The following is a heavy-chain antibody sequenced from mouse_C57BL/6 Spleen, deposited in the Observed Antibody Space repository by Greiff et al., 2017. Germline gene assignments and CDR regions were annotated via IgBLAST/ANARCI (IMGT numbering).Heavy chain of an antibody. J-gene: IGHJ1*03. CDR1: GFTFSDYG. CDR3: ARPGTTVVATKYVDV. D-gene: IGHD1-1*01. Sequence: EVKLMESGGGLVKPGGSLKLSCAASGFTFSDYGMHWVRQAPEKGLEWVAYISSGSSTIYYTDTVKGRFTIARDNAKNTLFLQMTGLRSEDTAMYYCARPGTTVVATKYVDVWGTGTTVTVSS. CDR2: ISSGSSTI. V-gene: IGHV5-17*01.